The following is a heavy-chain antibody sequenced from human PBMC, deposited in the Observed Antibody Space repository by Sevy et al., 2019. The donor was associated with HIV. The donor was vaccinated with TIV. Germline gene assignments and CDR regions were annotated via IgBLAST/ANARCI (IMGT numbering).Heavy chain of an antibody. CDR2: VYNSGTT. Sequence: SETLSLTCTVSGGSISSSSQFWAWIRQSPGKGLEWIGNVYNSGTTEYNPSLKSRITISVDTSKNKFSLKLTSVTAADTAVYYCARQLSYYDSLTGSQRGYWLDTWGHGNLVTDSS. D-gene: IGHD3-9*01. J-gene: IGHJ5*01. CDR3: ARQLSYYDSLTGSQRGYWLDT. V-gene: IGHV4-39*01. CDR1: GGSISSSSQF.